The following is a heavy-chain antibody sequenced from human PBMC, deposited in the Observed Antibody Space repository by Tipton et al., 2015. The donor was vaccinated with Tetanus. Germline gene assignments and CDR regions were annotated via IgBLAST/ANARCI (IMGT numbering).Heavy chain of an antibody. J-gene: IGHJ4*02. CDR1: GGSISSYY. Sequence: TLSLTCTVSGGSISSYYWSWIRQPAGKGLEWIGRIYTSGSTNYNPSLKSRVTMSVDTSKNQFSLKLSSVTAADTAVYYCARIITMVRGVISYYFDYWGQGTLVTVSS. D-gene: IGHD3-10*01. V-gene: IGHV4-4*07. CDR3: ARIITMVRGVISYYFDY. CDR2: IYTSGST.